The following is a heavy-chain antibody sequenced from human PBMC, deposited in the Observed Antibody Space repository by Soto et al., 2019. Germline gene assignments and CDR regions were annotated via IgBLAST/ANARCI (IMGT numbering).Heavy chain of an antibody. V-gene: IGHV3-7*03. Sequence: VSLKVSCAASEVTCSSYLMILVRKAPGKGLEWVANIKQDGSEKYYVDSVKGRFTISRDNAKNSLYLQMNSLRAEDTAVYYCASKLGYCSGGSCPQSNDAFDIWGQGTMVTVSS. CDR1: EVTCSSYL. CDR2: IKQDGSEK. D-gene: IGHD2-15*01. CDR3: ASKLGYCSGGSCPQSNDAFDI. J-gene: IGHJ3*02.